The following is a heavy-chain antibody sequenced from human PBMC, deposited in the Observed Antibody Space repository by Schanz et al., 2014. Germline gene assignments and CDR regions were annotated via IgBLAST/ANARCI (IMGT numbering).Heavy chain of an antibody. D-gene: IGHD2-2*01. CDR2: MWNDGIKT. CDR3: AKRCSSTSCSHGAFDI. Sequence: QVQLVESGGGVVQPGRSRRLSCEASGFTFSSYGMHWVRQAPGKGLEWVAVMWNDGIKTHYADSGKGRFTISRDNSKNTVYLQMNSLRTDDTAMYYCAKRCSSTSCSHGAFDIWGQGTMXTVSS. J-gene: IGHJ3*02. V-gene: IGHV3-33*08. CDR1: GFTFSSYG.